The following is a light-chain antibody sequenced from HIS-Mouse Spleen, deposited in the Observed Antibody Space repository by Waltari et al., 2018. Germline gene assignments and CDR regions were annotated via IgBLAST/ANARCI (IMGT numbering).Light chain of an antibody. CDR2: EGS. CDR3: CSYAGSSTYWV. CDR1: RCDVGGYNP. V-gene: IGLV2-23*01. Sequence: QSALTQPASSSGSPGQSITISCTGTRCDVGGYNPVSWSLQPPGKAPKLMLYEGSKRPSGVSNRFSGSKSGNTASLTISGLQAEDEADYYCCSYAGSSTYWVFGGGTKLTVL. J-gene: IGLJ3*02.